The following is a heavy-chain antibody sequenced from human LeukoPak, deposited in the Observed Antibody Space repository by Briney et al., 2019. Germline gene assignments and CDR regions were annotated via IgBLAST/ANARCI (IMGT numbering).Heavy chain of an antibody. Sequence: AGGSLRLSCAASGFTVSSNYMSWVRQAPGKGLEWVSVIYSGDNTYYADSVKGRFTISRDNSKNTLYLQMNSLRAEDTAVYYCARGGRQQLTPFDYWGQGTLVTVS. CDR1: GFTVSSNY. J-gene: IGHJ4*02. CDR3: ARGGRQQLTPFDY. D-gene: IGHD6-13*01. V-gene: IGHV3-53*01. CDR2: IYSGDNT.